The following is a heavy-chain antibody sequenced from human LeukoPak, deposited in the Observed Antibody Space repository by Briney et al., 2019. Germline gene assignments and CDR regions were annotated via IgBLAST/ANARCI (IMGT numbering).Heavy chain of an antibody. D-gene: IGHD3-9*01. CDR3: AMTYYDILTGYFDFDY. Sequence: GGSLRLSCAASGFTVSSNYMSWVRQAPGKGLEWVSVIYSGGSTYYADSVKGRFTISGDNSKNTLYLQMDSLRAEDTAVYYCAMTYYDILTGYFDFDYWGQGTLVTVSS. CDR2: IYSGGST. V-gene: IGHV3-66*02. J-gene: IGHJ4*02. CDR1: GFTVSSNY.